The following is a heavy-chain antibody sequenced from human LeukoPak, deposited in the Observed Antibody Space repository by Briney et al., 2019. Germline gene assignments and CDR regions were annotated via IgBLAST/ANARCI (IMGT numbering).Heavy chain of an antibody. CDR2: INTNTGNP. J-gene: IGHJ4*02. CDR1: GYTFTSYG. Sequence: ASVKVSCKASGYTFTSYGISWVRQAPGQGLEWMGWINTNTGNPTYAQGFTGRFVFSLDTSVSTAYLQISSLKAEDTAVYYCASGESGYDVDYWGQGTLVTVSS. V-gene: IGHV7-4-1*02. D-gene: IGHD5-12*01. CDR3: ASGESGYDVDY.